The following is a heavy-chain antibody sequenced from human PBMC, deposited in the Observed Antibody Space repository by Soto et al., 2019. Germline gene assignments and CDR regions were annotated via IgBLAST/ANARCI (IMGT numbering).Heavy chain of an antibody. CDR2: IIPIFGTA. D-gene: IGHD2-15*01. Sequence: ASVKVSCKASGGTFSSYAISWVRQAPGQGLEWMGGIIPIFGTANYAQKFQGRVTITADESTSTAYMELSSLRSEDTAVYYCARDDPGYCSGGSCPTDPWGQGTLVTVSS. J-gene: IGHJ5*02. CDR1: GGTFSSYA. V-gene: IGHV1-69*13. CDR3: ARDDPGYCSGGSCPTDP.